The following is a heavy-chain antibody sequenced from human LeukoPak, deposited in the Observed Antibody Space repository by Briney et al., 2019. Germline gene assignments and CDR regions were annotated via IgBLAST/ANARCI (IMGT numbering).Heavy chain of an antibody. Sequence: QPSQTLSLTCTVSGGSISSGDYYWSWIRQPPGKGLEWIGYIYYSGSTYYNPSLKSRVTISVDTSKNQFSLKLSSVTAADTAVYYCARAGGIGGYSGYDSPDYWGQGTLVNVSS. J-gene: IGHJ4*02. CDR3: ARAGGIGGYSGYDSPDY. CDR2: IYYSGST. CDR1: GGSISSGDYY. D-gene: IGHD5-12*01. V-gene: IGHV4-30-4*01.